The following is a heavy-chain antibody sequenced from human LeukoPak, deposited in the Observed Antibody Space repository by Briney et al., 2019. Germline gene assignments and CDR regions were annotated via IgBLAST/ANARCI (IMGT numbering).Heavy chain of an antibody. J-gene: IGHJ4*02. CDR3: ARDEIPCSSTSCYEPGDYFDY. V-gene: IGHV3-7*01. CDR1: GFTFSSCW. Sequence: PGGSLRLSCAASGFTFSSCWMSWVRQAPGKGLELVANIKQDGSEKYYVDSVKGRFTISRDNAKNSLYLQMNSLRAEDTAVYYCARDEIPCSSTSCYEPGDYFDYWGQGTLVTVSS. D-gene: IGHD2-2*01. CDR2: IKQDGSEK.